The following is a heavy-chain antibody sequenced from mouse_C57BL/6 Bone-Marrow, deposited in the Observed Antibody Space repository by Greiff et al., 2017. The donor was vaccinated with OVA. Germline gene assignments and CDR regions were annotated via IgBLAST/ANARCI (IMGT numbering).Heavy chain of an antibody. Sequence: QVQLQQPGAELVKPGASVKVSCKASGYTFTSYWMHWVKQRPGQGLEWIGRIHPSDSDTNYNQKFKGKATLTVDKSSSTAYMQLSSLTSEDSAVYYYAITRQLRIFHWYFDVWGTGTTVTVSS. CDR2: IHPSDSDT. CDR1: GYTFTSYW. CDR3: AITRQLRIFHWYFDV. D-gene: IGHD3-2*02. V-gene: IGHV1-74*01. J-gene: IGHJ1*03.